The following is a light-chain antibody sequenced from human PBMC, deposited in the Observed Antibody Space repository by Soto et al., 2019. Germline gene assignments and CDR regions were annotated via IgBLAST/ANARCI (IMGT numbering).Light chain of an antibody. J-gene: IGLJ1*01. CDR2: GNN. Sequence: QSVLTQSPSVSGAPGQSVSISCTGTSSNIGAGFDVHWYQQVPATAPKLLIYGNNNRPSGVPDRFSGSKSGTSASLAITGLQAEDEADYYCPSYDTHLSGGAVFGTGTKVTVL. CDR3: PSYDTHLSGGAV. CDR1: SSNIGAGFD. V-gene: IGLV1-40*01.